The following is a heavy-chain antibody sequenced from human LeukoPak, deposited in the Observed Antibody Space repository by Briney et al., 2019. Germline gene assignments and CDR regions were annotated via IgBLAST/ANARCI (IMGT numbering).Heavy chain of an antibody. J-gene: IGHJ4*02. V-gene: IGHV1-46*01. CDR2: INPSGGST. CDR1: GYTFTSYY. CDR3: ARDVSAGAGDY. D-gene: IGHD6-19*01. Sequence: ASVKVSCKXSGYTFTSYYIHWVRQAPGQGLEWMGIINPSGGSTSYAQKFQGRVTMTRDTSTSTVYMELSSLRSEDTAVYYCARDVSAGAGDYWGQGTLVTVSS.